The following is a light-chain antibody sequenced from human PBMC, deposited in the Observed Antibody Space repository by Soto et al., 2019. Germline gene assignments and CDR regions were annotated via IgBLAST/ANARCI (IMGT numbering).Light chain of an antibody. CDR1: QSVSSN. CDR2: GAS. Sequence: EIVMTQSPATLSVSPGERATLSCRASQSVSSNLAWYQQKPGQAPRLLIYGASTRATGIPARFSGSGSGTEFTLTISSLQSEDFAVYHCQQYNNWPRGALTFGGGTKVEIK. V-gene: IGKV3-15*01. J-gene: IGKJ4*01. CDR3: QQYNNWPRGALT.